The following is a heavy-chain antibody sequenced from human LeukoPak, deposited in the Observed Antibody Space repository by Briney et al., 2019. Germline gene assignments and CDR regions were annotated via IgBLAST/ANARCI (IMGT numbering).Heavy chain of an antibody. J-gene: IGHJ5*02. V-gene: IGHV4-31*03. CDR1: GGSISSGGYY. CDR2: IYYSGST. Sequence: PSQTLSLTCTVSGGSISSGGYYWSWIRRHPGKGLEWIGYIYYSGSTYYNPSLKSRVTILVDTSKNQFSLKLSSVTAADTAVYYCARGGCSSTSCYWFDPWGQGTLVTVSS. CDR3: ARGGCSSTSCYWFDP. D-gene: IGHD2-2*01.